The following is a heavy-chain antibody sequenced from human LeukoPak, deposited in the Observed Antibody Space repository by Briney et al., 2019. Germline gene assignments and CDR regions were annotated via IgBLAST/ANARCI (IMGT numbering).Heavy chain of an antibody. CDR1: GGSISSSSYY. CDR2: IYYSGST. J-gene: IGHJ5*02. CDR3: ARGSVAEYNWFDP. V-gene: IGHV4-39*01. Sequence: SETLSLTCTVSGGSISSSSYYWGWIRQPPGKGLEWIGSIYYSGSTYYNPSLKSRVTISVDTSKNQFSLKLSSVTAADTAVYYCARGSVAEYNWFDPWGQGTLVTVSS. D-gene: IGHD3-16*01.